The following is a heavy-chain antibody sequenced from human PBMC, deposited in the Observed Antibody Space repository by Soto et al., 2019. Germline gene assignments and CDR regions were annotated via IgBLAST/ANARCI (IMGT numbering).Heavy chain of an antibody. CDR2: INHSGST. J-gene: IGHJ4*02. Sequence: SETLSLTCAVYGGSFSGYYWSWIRQPPGKGLEWIGEINHSGSTNYNQSLKSRVTISVDTSKNQFSLKLSSVTAADTAVYYCARAPRTTMVRGGVDYWGQGTMVTVSS. CDR3: ARAPRTTMVRGGVDY. CDR1: GGSFSGYY. V-gene: IGHV4-34*01. D-gene: IGHD3-10*01.